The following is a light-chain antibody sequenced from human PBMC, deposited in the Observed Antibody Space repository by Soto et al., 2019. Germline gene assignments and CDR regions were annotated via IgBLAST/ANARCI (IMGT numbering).Light chain of an antibody. CDR3: QQYCSSQWT. V-gene: IGKV3-20*01. CDR1: QSVSSSY. J-gene: IGKJ1*01. Sequence: EIVLTQSPGTLSLSPGERATLSYRASQSVSSSYLAWYQQKPGQAPRLLIYGASSRATGIPDRFSGSGSGTDFTLTISRLEPEDFAVYYCQQYCSSQWTFGQGTKVEIK. CDR2: GAS.